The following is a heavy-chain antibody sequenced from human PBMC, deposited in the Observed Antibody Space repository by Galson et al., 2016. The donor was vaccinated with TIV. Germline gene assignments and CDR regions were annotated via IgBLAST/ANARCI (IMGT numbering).Heavy chain of an antibody. J-gene: IGHJ4*02. CDR3: ARAPDYGGNFGGTGETHSYYFHY. CDR1: GFNIGAHG. Sequence: SLRLSCAVSGFNIGAHGMHWVRQAPGKGLECVAVIWFDGSDTNYADSVKGRFTISRDISKNTLYVQMNSLRAEDTAVYYCARAPDYGGNFGGTGETHSYYFHYWGQGTLVTVSS. D-gene: IGHD4-23*01. CDR2: IWFDGSDT. V-gene: IGHV3-33*01.